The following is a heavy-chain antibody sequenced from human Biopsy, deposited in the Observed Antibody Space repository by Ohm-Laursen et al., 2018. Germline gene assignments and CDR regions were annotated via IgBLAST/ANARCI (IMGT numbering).Heavy chain of an antibody. V-gene: IGHV4-34*01. D-gene: IGHD3-22*01. J-gene: IGHJ6*02. Sequence: SETLSLTCAVYGESFNGYYWSWIRQTQGKGLEWIGEINISGRTNYNQSIKSRVTISVDTSKNQFTLMGRYVTAADTAVYYCVRGVDYYDPYHYYALDVWGQGTTVTVSS. CDR3: VRGVDYYDPYHYYALDV. CDR1: GESFNGYY. CDR2: INISGRT.